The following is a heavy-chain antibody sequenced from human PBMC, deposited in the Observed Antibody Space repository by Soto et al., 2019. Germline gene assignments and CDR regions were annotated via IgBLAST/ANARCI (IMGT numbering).Heavy chain of an antibody. CDR1: GFTFRSYG. D-gene: IGHD6-13*01. Sequence: PGGSLRLSCAASGFTFRSYGMHWVRQAPGKGLEWVAVIWYDGSNKYYADSVKGRFTISRDNSKNTLYLQMNSLRAEDTAVYYCARAYSSSSYNWFDPWGQGTLVTVSS. CDR3: ARAYSSSSYNWFDP. CDR2: IWYDGSNK. J-gene: IGHJ5*02. V-gene: IGHV3-33*01.